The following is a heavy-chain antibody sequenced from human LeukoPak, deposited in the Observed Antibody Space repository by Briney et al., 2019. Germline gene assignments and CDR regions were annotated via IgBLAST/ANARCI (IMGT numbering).Heavy chain of an antibody. Sequence: GRSLRLSCAASGFTFSSYGMHWVRQAPGKGLEWVSAISGSGGSTYCADSVKGRFTISRDNSKNTLYLQMNSLRAEDTAVYYCAKDFGRYSGGWFDPWGRGTLVTVSS. CDR3: AKDFGRYSGGWFDP. CDR1: GFTFSSYG. D-gene: IGHD2-21*01. V-gene: IGHV3-23*01. J-gene: IGHJ5*02. CDR2: ISGSGGST.